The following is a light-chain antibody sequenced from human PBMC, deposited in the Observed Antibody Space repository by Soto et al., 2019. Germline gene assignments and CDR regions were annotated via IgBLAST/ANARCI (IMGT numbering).Light chain of an antibody. J-gene: IGLJ2*01. CDR2: EVS. CDR3: TSYISDTTHLA. V-gene: IGLV2-14*03. CDR1: SSDIGYYNY. Sequence: QSALTQPASVSGSPGQSITISCTGTSSDIGYYNYVSWYQQHPGKAPKLIIYEVSYRPSGISNRFSGSKSGNTASLTISGLQAEDEADYYCTSYISDTTHLAFGGGTQLTVL.